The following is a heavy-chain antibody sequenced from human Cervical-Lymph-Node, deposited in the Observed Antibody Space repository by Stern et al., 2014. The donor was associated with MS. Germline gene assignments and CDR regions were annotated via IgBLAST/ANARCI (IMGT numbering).Heavy chain of an antibody. CDR2: IYSSGST. CDR1: GGSINTNNYY. CDR3: ARTGDDFGDYSLSY. J-gene: IGHJ4*02. D-gene: IGHD4-17*01. Sequence: MQLVESGPGLVKPSETLSLTCTVSGGSINTNNYYWGWIRQPPGKGLEWIGNIYSSGSTFYSPSLKSRVTMSVDTSKNQFSLNLSFMTAADTAVYYCARTGDDFGDYSLSYWGQGTLVTVSS. V-gene: IGHV4-39*01.